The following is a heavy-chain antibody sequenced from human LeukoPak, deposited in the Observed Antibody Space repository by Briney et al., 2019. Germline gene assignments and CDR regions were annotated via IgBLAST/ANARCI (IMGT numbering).Heavy chain of an antibody. V-gene: IGHV3-30*02. J-gene: IGHJ3*02. Sequence: PGGSLRLSCAASGFTFSSYAMHWVRQAPGKGLEWVAVIRSDGRNKYYTDSVKGRFTISRDNSKNTLYLQMNSLRAEDTAVYNCAKDYYDSSGYDGFDIWGQGTMVTVSS. CDR1: GFTFSSYA. CDR2: IRSDGRNK. D-gene: IGHD3-22*01. CDR3: AKDYYDSSGYDGFDI.